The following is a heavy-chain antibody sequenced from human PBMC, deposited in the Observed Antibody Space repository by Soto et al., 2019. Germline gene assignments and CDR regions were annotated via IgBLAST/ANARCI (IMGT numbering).Heavy chain of an antibody. D-gene: IGHD3-10*01. CDR2: IDHNGHT. V-gene: IGHV4-34*01. CDR3: APYGSGIYYISRDQY. CDR1: GGSFSGYC. Sequence: QVQLQQWGAGLLKPSETLSLTCAVYGGSFSGYCWSWIRQPPGKGLEWIGEIDHNGHTNYNPSLKSRVTISVAKSKNQFSLRLSSMTAADTAIYYCAPYGSGIYYISRDQYWGQGTLVTVSS. J-gene: IGHJ4*02.